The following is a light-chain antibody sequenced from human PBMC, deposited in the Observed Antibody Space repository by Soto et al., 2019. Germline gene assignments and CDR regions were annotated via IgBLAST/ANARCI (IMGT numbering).Light chain of an antibody. Sequence: DIQMTQSPSSLSASVGDRVTITCRASQTISTYLNWYQQNPGKAPKLLIYAASSLQSGVPSRFSGRGSGTDFTLTISSLQPEDFATYYCQQSSGIPYTFGQGTKLEIK. CDR1: QTISTY. CDR2: AAS. V-gene: IGKV1-39*01. CDR3: QQSSGIPYT. J-gene: IGKJ2*01.